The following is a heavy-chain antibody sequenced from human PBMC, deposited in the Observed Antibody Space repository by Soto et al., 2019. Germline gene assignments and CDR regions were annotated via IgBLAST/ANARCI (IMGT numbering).Heavy chain of an antibody. CDR1: GGTFSSYA. Sequence: SVKVSCKASGGTFSSYAISWVRQAPGQGLEWMGGIIPIFGTANYAQKFQGRVTTTADESTSTAYMELSSLRSEDTDVYYCARDNTVPLRDFCSGYLVYYYGMDVWGQGTTVTVS. CDR2: IIPIFGTA. J-gene: IGHJ6*02. D-gene: IGHD3-3*01. CDR3: ARDNTVPLRDFCSGYLVYYYGMDV. V-gene: IGHV1-69*13.